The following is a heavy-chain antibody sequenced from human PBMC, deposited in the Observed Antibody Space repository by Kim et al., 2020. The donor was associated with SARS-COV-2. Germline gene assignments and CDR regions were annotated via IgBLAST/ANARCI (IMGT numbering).Heavy chain of an antibody. Sequence: YNPSLMRRVPLSVDTSKNQFSLKLSSVTAADTAVYYCARVIVGAKAGFDPWGQGTLVTVSS. D-gene: IGHD1-26*01. J-gene: IGHJ5*02. CDR3: ARVIVGAKAGFDP. V-gene: IGHV4-30-2*04.